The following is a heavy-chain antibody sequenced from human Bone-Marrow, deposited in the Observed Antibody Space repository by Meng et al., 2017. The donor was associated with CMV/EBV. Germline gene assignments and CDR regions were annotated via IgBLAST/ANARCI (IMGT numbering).Heavy chain of an antibody. CDR1: GISFKSYA. CDR3: AKNLFVPPAIMSVFAPNDY. Sequence: GESLKISCAFSGISFKSYAMSWVRQAPGQGLEWVAVISSAGDEIYYADSVKGRFIVSRDNAKNTLFLQINGLGAEDTAVYYCAKNLFVPPAIMSVFAPNDYWGQGTLVTVSS. J-gene: IGHJ4*02. D-gene: IGHD2-2*02. CDR2: ISSAGDEI. V-gene: IGHV3-23*01.